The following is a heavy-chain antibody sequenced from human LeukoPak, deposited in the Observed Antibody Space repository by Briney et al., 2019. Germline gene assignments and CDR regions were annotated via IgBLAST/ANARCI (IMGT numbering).Heavy chain of an antibody. CDR2: INPNSGDT. J-gene: IGHJ6*03. Sequence: ASVKVSCKASGYTFTGYYMHWVRQAPGQGLEWMGWINPNSGDTNYAQKFQGRVTMTRDTSISTAYMELSRLRSDDTAVYYCARDRTSGYSYGYYYYYYMDVWGKGTTVTVS. CDR3: ARDRTSGYSYGYYYYYYMDV. CDR1: GYTFTGYY. D-gene: IGHD5-18*01. V-gene: IGHV1-2*02.